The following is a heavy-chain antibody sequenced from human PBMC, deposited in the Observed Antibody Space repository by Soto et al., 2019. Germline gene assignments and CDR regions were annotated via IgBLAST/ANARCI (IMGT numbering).Heavy chain of an antibody. J-gene: IGHJ4*02. D-gene: IGHD2-21*01. CDR2: IAPGNGNT. CDR3: AKGSRMWTPDY. Sequence: ASVKVSCKASGYAFTDYAIHWVRQAPGQRLEWMGWIAPGNGNTKYSQNFQGRVTITRDTSATTAYMELSSLRSEDTAVYYCAKGSRMWTPDYWGQGTLVTVSS. CDR1: GYAFTDYA. V-gene: IGHV1-3*01.